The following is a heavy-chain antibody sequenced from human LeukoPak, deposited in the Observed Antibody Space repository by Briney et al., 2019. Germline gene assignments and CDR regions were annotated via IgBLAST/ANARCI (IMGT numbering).Heavy chain of an antibody. J-gene: IGHJ4*02. CDR3: ARWYYYDSSGYLGYYFDY. CDR2: INPNSGGT. Sequence: ASVKVSCKASGYTFTGCYMHWVRQAPGQGLEWMGWINPNSGGTNYAQKFQGRVTMTRDTSISTAYMELSRLRSDDTAVYYCARWYYYDSSGYLGYYFDYWGQGTLVTVSS. D-gene: IGHD3-22*01. V-gene: IGHV1-2*02. CDR1: GYTFTGCY.